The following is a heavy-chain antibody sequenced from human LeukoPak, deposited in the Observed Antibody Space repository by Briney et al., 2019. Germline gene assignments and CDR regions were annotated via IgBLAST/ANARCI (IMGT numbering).Heavy chain of an antibody. CDR1: GYTFSSYD. CDR3: ARHTVVTAGDY. CDR2: MNPNSGNT. J-gene: IGHJ4*02. D-gene: IGHD4-23*01. Sequence: ASVKVSCKASGYTFSSYDINWVRQATGQGLEWMGWMNPNSGNTGYAQKFQGRVTMTRNTSISTAYTELSSLRSEDTAVYYCARHTVVTAGDYWSQGTLVTVSS. V-gene: IGHV1-8*01.